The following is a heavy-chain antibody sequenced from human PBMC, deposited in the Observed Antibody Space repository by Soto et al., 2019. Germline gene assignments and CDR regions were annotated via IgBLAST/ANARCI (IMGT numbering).Heavy chain of an antibody. Sequence: QVQLVESGGDLVKPGGSLRLSCAASGFTFSDYYISWIRQTPGKGLEWRSYITQSGHAAEYADSVRGRFTISRDNNKNSLYLQMNSLRVDHTGVYYCARAIRGYGAYGGYLGQGTLVTVSS. J-gene: IGHJ4*02. CDR1: GFTFSDYY. D-gene: IGHD5-12*01. V-gene: IGHV3-11*04. CDR3: ARAIRGYGAYGGY. CDR2: ITQSGHAA.